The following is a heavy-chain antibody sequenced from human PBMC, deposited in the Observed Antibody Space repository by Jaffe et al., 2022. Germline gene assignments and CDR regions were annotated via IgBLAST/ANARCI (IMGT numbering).Heavy chain of an antibody. V-gene: IGHV3-48*03. Sequence: EVQLVESGGGLVQPGGSLRLSCAASGFTFSSYEMNWVRQAPGKGLEWVSYISSSGSTIYYADSVKGRFTISRDNAKNSLYLQMNSLRAEDTAVYYCALNLFLPDYGDYVGWGQGTLVTVSS. CDR2: ISSSGSTI. D-gene: IGHD4-17*01. J-gene: IGHJ4*02. CDR1: GFTFSSYE. CDR3: ALNLFLPDYGDYVG.